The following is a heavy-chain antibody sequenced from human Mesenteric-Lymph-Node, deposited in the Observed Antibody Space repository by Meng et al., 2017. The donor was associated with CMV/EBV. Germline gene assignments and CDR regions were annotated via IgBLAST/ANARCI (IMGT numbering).Heavy chain of an antibody. CDR1: GYSISSYYY. Sequence: SETLSLTCTVSGYSISSYYYWGWFRQFPGKGLEWVGSIYHSGSTYYNPSLKGRVTISVDTSKNQFSLKLSSVTAADTAVYHCARTSYRDSSPDNYYYGMDVWGQGTTVTVSS. V-gene: IGHV4-38-2*02. D-gene: IGHD6-6*01. CDR2: IYHSGST. CDR3: ARTSYRDSSPDNYYYGMDV. J-gene: IGHJ6*02.